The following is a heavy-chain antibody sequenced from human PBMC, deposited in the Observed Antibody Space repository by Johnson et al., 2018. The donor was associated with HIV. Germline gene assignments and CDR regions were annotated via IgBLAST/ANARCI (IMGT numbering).Heavy chain of an antibody. J-gene: IGHJ3*02. CDR2: ISYDGSNK. V-gene: IGHV3-30*04. CDR3: ARDRGGGSYHDAFDI. Sequence: QVQLVESGGGVVQPGRSLRLSCAASGFTFSSYAMHWVRQAPGKGLEWVAVISYDGSNKYYADSVTGRFTISRDNSKNTLYLQMNSLRAEDTAVYYCARDRGGGSYHDAFDIWGQGTMVTVSS. D-gene: IGHD1-26*01. CDR1: GFTFSSYA.